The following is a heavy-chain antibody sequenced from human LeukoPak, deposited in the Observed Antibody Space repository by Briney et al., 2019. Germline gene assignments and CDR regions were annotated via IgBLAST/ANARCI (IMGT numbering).Heavy chain of an antibody. J-gene: IGHJ4*02. CDR1: GGSFSGYY. Sequence: SETLSLTCAVYGGSFSGYYWSWIRQPPGKGLEWIGEINHSGSTNYNPSLKSRVTISVDTSKNQFSLKLSSVTAADTAVYYCARGRTRWTVAAFDYWGQGTLVTVSS. V-gene: IGHV4-34*01. CDR3: ARGRTRWTVAAFDY. CDR2: INHSGST. D-gene: IGHD6-19*01.